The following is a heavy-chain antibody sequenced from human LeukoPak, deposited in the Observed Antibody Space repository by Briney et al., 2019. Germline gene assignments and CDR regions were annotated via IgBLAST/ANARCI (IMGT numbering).Heavy chain of an antibody. V-gene: IGHV3-49*04. D-gene: IGHD5-12*01. CDR1: GFTFGDYA. CDR3: TRGVVGGYDPYYFDH. Sequence: PGRSLRLSCAASGFTFGDYAMSWVRQAPGKGLECVGFIRAKLYGATTGYAASVKGRFTILRDDSKSIAYLQMDSLKAEDTAVYYCTRGVVGGYDPYYFDHWGQGTLVTVSS. CDR2: IRAKLYGATT. J-gene: IGHJ4*02.